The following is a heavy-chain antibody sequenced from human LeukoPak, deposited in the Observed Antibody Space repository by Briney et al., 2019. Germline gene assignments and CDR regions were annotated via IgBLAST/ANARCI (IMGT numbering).Heavy chain of an antibody. CDR2: IGRRGIST. V-gene: IGHV3-48*03. J-gene: IGHJ6*04. CDR1: GFTFRTYE. Sequence: GRSPRLSCAASGFTFRTYEMSWVRQAPGKGLEWVSNIGRRGISTWYADSVKGRFTISRDSAKNSLCLQMNSLTVEDTAVYYCARRLPYYGMDVWGKGTTVTVSS. CDR3: ARRLPYYGMDV.